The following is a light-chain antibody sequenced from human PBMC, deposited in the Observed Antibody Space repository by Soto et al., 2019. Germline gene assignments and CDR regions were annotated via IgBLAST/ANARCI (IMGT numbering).Light chain of an antibody. CDR1: QSIDSW. CDR3: QHDKSYPWT. J-gene: IGKJ1*01. CDR2: KAS. Sequence: DIQMTQSPSTMSASVGDRVTITCRASQSIDSWLAWYPQKPGKAPKFLMYKASNLESGVPLRFSGSGSETEFTLTISSLQPDDFAIYYCQHDKSYPWTFGQGTKVERK. V-gene: IGKV1-5*03.